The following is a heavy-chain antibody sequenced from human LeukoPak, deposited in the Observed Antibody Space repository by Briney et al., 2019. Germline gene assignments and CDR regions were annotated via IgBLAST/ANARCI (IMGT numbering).Heavy chain of an antibody. J-gene: IGHJ4*02. D-gene: IGHD3-22*01. CDR1: GYTFTSYN. CDR3: ARSYYDSSGYRRGYDY. V-gene: IGHV1-2*02. Sequence: ASGTVSFSSAGYTFTSYNIDWVRQAPGQGLGWMGDISPNSGATKYAQKFQGRVTLTRDTSISTAHMEVIRLTSDDRAVYYCARSYYDSSGYRRGYDYWGQGTLVTVSS. CDR2: ISPNSGAT.